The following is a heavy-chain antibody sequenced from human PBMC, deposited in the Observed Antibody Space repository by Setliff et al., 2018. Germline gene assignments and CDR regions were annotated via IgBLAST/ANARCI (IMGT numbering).Heavy chain of an antibody. Sequence: SETLSLTCTISGDSISDISYYWGFIRQSPGKGPEWIGSIYYSGTAYYNPSLESRVTMFVDTSKNQFSLRLASLTAADTAMYWCATQIPAYHYDRTGPGRFAYWGQGTQVTVSS. CDR3: ATQIPAYHYDRTGPGRFAY. J-gene: IGHJ4*02. CDR2: IYYSGTA. CDR1: GDSISDISYY. V-gene: IGHV4-39*01. D-gene: IGHD2-8*02.